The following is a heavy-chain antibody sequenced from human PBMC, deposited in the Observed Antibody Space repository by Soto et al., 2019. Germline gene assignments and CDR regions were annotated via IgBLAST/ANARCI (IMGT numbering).Heavy chain of an antibody. CDR1: GYTLSRYT. D-gene: IGHD6-6*01. J-gene: IGHJ5*01. CDR2: INPDNGNT. V-gene: IGHV1-3*01. CDR3: APSIATAYLDIRAQPPLLTLHS. Sequence: VPVKGACKASGYTLSRYTVNWGRKANRQRLEWMGWINPDNGNTKSSQKFQDRVIITRDTSASTAYMDLSSLRSAATAVYYCAPSIATAYLDIRAQPPLLTLHS.